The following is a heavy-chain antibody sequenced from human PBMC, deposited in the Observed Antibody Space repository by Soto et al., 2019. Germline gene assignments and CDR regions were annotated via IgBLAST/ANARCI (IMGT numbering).Heavy chain of an antibody. J-gene: IGHJ6*02. Sequence: SETLSLTCGVSGGSLSSYYWSWIRQPPGKGLEWIGYIYYSGSTNYNPSLKSRVTISVDTSKNQFSLKLSSVTAADTAVYYCASHDYAHYGIDVWGQGTTVTVSS. V-gene: IGHV4-59*08. D-gene: IGHD4-17*01. CDR3: ASHDYAHYGIDV. CDR1: GGSLSSYY. CDR2: IYYSGST.